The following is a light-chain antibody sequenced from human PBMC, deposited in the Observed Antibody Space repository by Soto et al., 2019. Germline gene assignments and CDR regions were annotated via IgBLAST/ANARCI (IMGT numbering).Light chain of an antibody. Sequence: DIQMTQSPSSLSASVGDRVTITCRASQSISSYLNWYQQKPGKAPKLLIYDASNLETGVPSRSSGSGSGTDFTFTISSLQPEDIATYYCQQYNSYPITFGQGTLLEI. CDR2: DAS. CDR1: QSISSY. CDR3: QQYNSYPIT. V-gene: IGKV1-33*01. J-gene: IGKJ5*01.